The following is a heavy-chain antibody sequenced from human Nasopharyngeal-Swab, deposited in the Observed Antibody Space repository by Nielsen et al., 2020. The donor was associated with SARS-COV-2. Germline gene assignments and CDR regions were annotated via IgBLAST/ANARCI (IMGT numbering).Heavy chain of an antibody. Sequence: SETLSLTCAVYGRSFSAYDWSWIRQPPGKGLEWIGEINHSGNTNYNPSLKSRVTISVDTSKNQFSLKLSSVTAADTAVYYCARETSYYYDSSGYYHWGQGTLVTVSS. CDR3: ARETSYYYDSSGYYH. D-gene: IGHD3-22*01. CDR1: GRSFSAYD. J-gene: IGHJ5*02. CDR2: INHSGNT. V-gene: IGHV4-34*01.